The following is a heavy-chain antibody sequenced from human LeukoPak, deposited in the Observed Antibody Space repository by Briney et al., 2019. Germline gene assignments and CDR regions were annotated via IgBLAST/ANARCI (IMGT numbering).Heavy chain of an antibody. D-gene: IGHD3-10*01. J-gene: IGHJ4*02. CDR3: ARVRYGSGTLNFDY. CDR2: IYYSGST. V-gene: IGHV4-31*03. CDR1: GGSISSGGYY. Sequence: SQTLSLTCTVSGGSISSGGYYWSWIRQHPGKGLEWIGYIYYSGSTYYNPFLKSRVTIPVDTSKNQFSLKLSSVTAADTAVYYCARVRYGSGTLNFDYWGQGTLVTVSS.